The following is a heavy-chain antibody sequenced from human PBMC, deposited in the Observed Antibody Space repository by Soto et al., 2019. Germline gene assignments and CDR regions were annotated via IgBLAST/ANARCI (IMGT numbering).Heavy chain of an antibody. CDR1: GGTFSSYA. CDR2: IIPIFGTA. J-gene: IGHJ6*02. Sequence: SVKVSCKASGGTFSSYAISWVRQAPGQGLEWMGGIIPIFGTANYAQKFQGRVTITADESTSTAYMELSSLRSEDTVVYYCARGSSLDGSYVLRYYYYYGMDVWGQGTTVTVSS. D-gene: IGHD3-16*01. CDR3: ARGSSLDGSYVLRYYYYYGMDV. V-gene: IGHV1-69*13.